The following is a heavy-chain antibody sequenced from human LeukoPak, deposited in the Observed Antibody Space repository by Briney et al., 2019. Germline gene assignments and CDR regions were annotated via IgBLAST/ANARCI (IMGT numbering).Heavy chain of an antibody. J-gene: IGHJ5*02. CDR2: IYYSGST. CDR1: GGSISSGGYY. Sequence: PSETLSLTCTVSGGSISSGGYYWSWIRQHPGKGLGWIGYIYYSGSTYYNPSLRSRVTISVDTSKNQFSLKLSSVTAADTAVYYCARDRIRDSSGYYYWFDPWGQGTLVTVSS. D-gene: IGHD3-22*01. CDR3: ARDRIRDSSGYYYWFDP. V-gene: IGHV4-31*03.